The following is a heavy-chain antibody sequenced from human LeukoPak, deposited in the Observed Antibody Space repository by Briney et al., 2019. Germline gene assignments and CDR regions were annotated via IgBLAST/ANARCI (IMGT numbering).Heavy chain of an antibody. CDR2: INAGNGNT. D-gene: IGHD5-12*01. CDR1: GYTFTSYA. V-gene: IGHV1-3*01. CDR3: ARENSGYGYSFDY. Sequence: ASVKVSCKASGYTFTSYAMHWVRQAPGQRLEWMGWINAGNGNTKYPQKFQGRVTISRDTSASTAYMELSSLRSEDTAVYYCARENSGYGYSFDYWGQGTLVTVSS. J-gene: IGHJ4*02.